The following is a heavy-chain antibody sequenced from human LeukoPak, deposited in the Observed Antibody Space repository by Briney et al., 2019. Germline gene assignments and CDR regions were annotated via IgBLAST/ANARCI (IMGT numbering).Heavy chain of an antibody. V-gene: IGHV3-9*01. Sequence: GGSLRLSCAVSGFTFDDCAMHWVRQAPGKGLEWVSGISWNSGSIGYADSVKGRFTISRDNAKNSLYLQMNSLRAEDTALYYCAKGDYDSSGYYGGLEYWGQGTLVTVSS. CDR2: ISWNSGSI. CDR3: AKGDYDSSGYYGGLEY. J-gene: IGHJ4*02. D-gene: IGHD3-22*01. CDR1: GFTFDDCA.